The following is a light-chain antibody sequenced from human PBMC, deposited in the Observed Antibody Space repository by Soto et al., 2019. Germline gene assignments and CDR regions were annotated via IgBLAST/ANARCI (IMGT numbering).Light chain of an antibody. CDR2: GAS. CDR3: QQYNNWPPLT. J-gene: IGKJ4*01. Sequence: EIVMTQSPATLSVSPGERATLSCRASQSVSSNLAWYQQKPGQAPRLLIYGASTRATGIPGRFSGSGSGTEFTLTISSLKSEDFAVYYCQQYNNWPPLTFGGGTKVEIK. V-gene: IGKV3-15*01. CDR1: QSVSSN.